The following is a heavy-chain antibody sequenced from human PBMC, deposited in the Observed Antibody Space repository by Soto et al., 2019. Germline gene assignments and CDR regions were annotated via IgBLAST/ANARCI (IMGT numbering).Heavy chain of an antibody. J-gene: IGHJ4*02. Sequence: GGSLRLSCAASGFTFSSYGMHWVRQAPGKGLEWVALTSYDGSNNFYADSVKGRFTISRDNSENTLYLQMNSLRAEDTAVYYCARGKYSGSYFDYWGQGTLVTVSS. D-gene: IGHD1-26*01. CDR3: ARGKYSGSYFDY. CDR2: TSYDGSNN. V-gene: IGHV3-30*03. CDR1: GFTFSSYG.